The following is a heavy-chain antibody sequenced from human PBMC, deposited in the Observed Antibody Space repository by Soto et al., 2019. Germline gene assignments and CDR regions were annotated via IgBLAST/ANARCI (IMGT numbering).Heavy chain of an antibody. CDR2: TYYRSKWYN. Sequence: SQTLSLTCAISGDSVSSNSAAWNWIRQSPSRGLEWLGRTYYRSKWYNDYAVSVKSRITINPDTSKNQFPLQLNSVTPEDTAVYYCATASLRYFDWFAGQAFDIWGQGTMVTVSS. CDR3: ATASLRYFDWFAGQAFDI. CDR1: GDSVSSNSAA. D-gene: IGHD3-9*01. V-gene: IGHV6-1*01. J-gene: IGHJ3*02.